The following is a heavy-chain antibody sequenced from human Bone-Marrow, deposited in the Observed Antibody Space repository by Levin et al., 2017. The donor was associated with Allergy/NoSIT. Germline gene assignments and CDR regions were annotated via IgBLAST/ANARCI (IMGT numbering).Heavy chain of an antibody. Sequence: PSETLSLTCTVSGDSISSSNYYWGWIRQPPGKGLEWIGSVSFSDNTYYNSALESRVTISVDTSKNHFSLKLTSVTAADTAIYYCVRHLGYSSYWYLPPQHYSVDSWGQGILVTVSS. CDR3: VRHLGYSSYWYLPPQHYSVDS. J-gene: IGHJ4*02. V-gene: IGHV4-39*01. CDR2: VSFSDNT. CDR1: GDSISSSNYY. D-gene: IGHD6-19*01.